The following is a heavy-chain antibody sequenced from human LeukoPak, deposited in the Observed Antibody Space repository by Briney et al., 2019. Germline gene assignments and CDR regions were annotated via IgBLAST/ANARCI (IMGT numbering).Heavy chain of an antibody. CDR1: GFTFSSYA. CDR3: AKAIHYDSSGYPGY. CDR2: ISGSGGST. J-gene: IGHJ4*02. V-gene: IGHV3-23*01. Sequence: PGGSLRLSCAASGFTFSSYAMSWVRQAPGKGLEWVSAISGSGGSTYCADSVKGRFTISRDNSKNTLYLQMNSLRAEDTAVYYCAKAIHYDSSGYPGYWGQGTLVTVSS. D-gene: IGHD3-22*01.